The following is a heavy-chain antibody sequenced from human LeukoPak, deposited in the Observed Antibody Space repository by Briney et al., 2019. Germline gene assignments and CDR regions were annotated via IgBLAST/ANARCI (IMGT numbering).Heavy chain of an antibody. Sequence: GASVKISCKASGYTFTDYYMHWVQQAPGKGLEWMGRVDPEDGETIYAEKFQGRVTITADTSTDTAYMELSSLRSEDTAVYYCATSGGGIVGATTTGDYFDYWGQGTLVTVSS. CDR2: VDPEDGET. J-gene: IGHJ4*02. D-gene: IGHD1-26*01. CDR1: GYTFTDYY. CDR3: ATSGGGIVGATTTGDYFDY. V-gene: IGHV1-69-2*01.